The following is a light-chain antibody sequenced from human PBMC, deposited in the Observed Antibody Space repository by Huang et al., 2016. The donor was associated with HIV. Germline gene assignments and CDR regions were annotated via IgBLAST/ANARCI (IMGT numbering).Light chain of an antibody. CDR1: QSVHSY. CDR2: DAS. CDR3: QQRSAWPLT. V-gene: IGKV3-11*01. Sequence: EIVLTQSPATLSLSPGERATLSCRASQSVHSYGAWYQQNPGQAPRLLSYDASSRATGIPARFSGSGSGTDFTLTISNLQSEDFAVYYCQQRSAWPLTFGGGTKVEI. J-gene: IGKJ4*01.